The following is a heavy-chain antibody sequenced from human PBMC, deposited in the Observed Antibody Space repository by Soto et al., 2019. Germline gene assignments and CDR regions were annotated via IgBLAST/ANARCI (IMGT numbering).Heavy chain of an antibody. CDR3: ARIVLEAHANEGTAA. Sequence: VGSLRLGCAAAVVSFRNRAVDWFRQAPGKGLEWVAAISYDGNTQYYAYSVKGRLTISRDDSKNMLYLQMNSLTAEDTSAYYCARIVLEAHANEGTAARGTATTV. J-gene: IGHJ6*04. V-gene: IGHV3-30-3*01. D-gene: IGHD2-8*02. CDR1: VVSFRNRA. CDR2: ISYDGNTQ.